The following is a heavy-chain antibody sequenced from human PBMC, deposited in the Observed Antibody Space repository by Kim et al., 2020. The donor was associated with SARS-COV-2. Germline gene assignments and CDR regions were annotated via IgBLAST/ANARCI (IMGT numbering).Heavy chain of an antibody. CDR3: ARDRFVVLGQRPAPQDGLDV. D-gene: IGHD6-25*01. CDR1: GFSFSYYD. CDR2: IGSDGDVT. Sequence: GGSLRLSCVASGFSFSYYDINWVRQAPGKGLEWIAAIGSDGDVTAYADSVQGRFTVSRDNAQKSAFLIMSNLRADDTALYYCARDRFVVLGQRPAPQDGLDVWGRGTMVTVSS. J-gene: IGHJ3*01. V-gene: IGHV3-48*03.